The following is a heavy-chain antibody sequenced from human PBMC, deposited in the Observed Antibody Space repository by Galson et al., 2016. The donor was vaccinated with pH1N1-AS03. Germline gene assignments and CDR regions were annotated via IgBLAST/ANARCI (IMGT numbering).Heavy chain of an antibody. CDR3: ERAGGY. J-gene: IGHJ4*02. CDR1: GFIFSNHG. V-gene: IGHV3-64*02. CDR2: ISSDGGST. Sequence: SLRLSCAASGFIFSNHGMHWARQAPGKGPEFVACISSDGGSTYYADSVKARFTISRDNSKNTLYLQMDSLRVEDTAVYYCERAGGYWGQGPLVTVSS.